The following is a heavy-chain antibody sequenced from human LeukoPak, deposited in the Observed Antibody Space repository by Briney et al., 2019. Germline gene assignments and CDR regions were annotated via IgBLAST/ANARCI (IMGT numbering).Heavy chain of an antibody. D-gene: IGHD6-19*01. J-gene: IGHJ4*02. V-gene: IGHV3-21*01. Sequence: PGGSLRLSCAASGFTFSSYRMNWVRQAPGKGLEWVSSISGSNSYIYYADSVKGRFTISRDNAKNSLYLQMNSLRAEDTAVHYCARDLITVAGSLDHWGQGTLVAVSS. CDR3: ARDLITVAGSLDH. CDR2: ISGSNSYI. CDR1: GFTFSSYR.